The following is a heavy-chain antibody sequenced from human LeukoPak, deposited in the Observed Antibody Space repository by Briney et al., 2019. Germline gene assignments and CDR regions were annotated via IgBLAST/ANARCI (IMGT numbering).Heavy chain of an antibody. D-gene: IGHD2-15*01. CDR3: AKDREGVVVVAAANWFDP. Sequence: HPGGSLRLSCAASGFTFSSYAMSWVRQAPGKGLEWVSAISGSGGSTYYADSVKGRFTISRDNSKNTLYLQMNSLRAEDTAVYYCAKDREGVVVVAAANWFDPWGQGTLVTVSS. V-gene: IGHV3-23*01. CDR1: GFTFSSYA. J-gene: IGHJ5*02. CDR2: ISGSGGST.